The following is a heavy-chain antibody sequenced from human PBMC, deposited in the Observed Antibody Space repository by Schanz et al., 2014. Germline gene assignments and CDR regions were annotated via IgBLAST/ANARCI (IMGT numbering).Heavy chain of an antibody. D-gene: IGHD2-8*02. CDR1: GGSVSSGGDY. Sequence: QVQLQESGPGLVKPSQTLSLTCTVSGGSVSSGGDYWSWIRQHPGKGLEWLGFISYSGSTYYNPSLKSRVTISVDTSKNQFSLNLSSATAADTAVYYCARDSLRGATGGYGMDVWGQGTTVTVSS. CDR2: ISYSGST. CDR3: ARDSLRGATGGYGMDV. J-gene: IGHJ6*02. V-gene: IGHV4-31*03.